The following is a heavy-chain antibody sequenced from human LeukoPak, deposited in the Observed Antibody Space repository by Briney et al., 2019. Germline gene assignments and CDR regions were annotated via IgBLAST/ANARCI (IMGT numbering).Heavy chain of an antibody. Sequence: HPGGSLRLSCAGSGFPFSSDAMNWVRQAPGKGLEWVASISGSTGSTQYADSVKGRFTVSRDNSKNTLYLQMNSLRADDTAVYYCAKLTTSWGQGTLVTVSS. CDR3: AKLTTS. V-gene: IGHV3-23*01. J-gene: IGHJ4*02. CDR1: GFPFSSDA. CDR2: ISGSTGST. D-gene: IGHD4-11*01.